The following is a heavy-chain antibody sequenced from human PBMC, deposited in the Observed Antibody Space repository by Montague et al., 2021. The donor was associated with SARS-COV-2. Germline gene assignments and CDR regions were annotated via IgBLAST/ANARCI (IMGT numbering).Heavy chain of an antibody. CDR1: GFTFSTYG. J-gene: IGHJ4*02. V-gene: IGHV3-23*01. CDR3: LNYHGSGSYGDF. Sequence: SLRLSCAASGFTFSTYGMTWVRQAPGKGLEWVSSIGASAMRTHYXXSLKGRFTISRDNSKNTLYLQMSSLRAEDTAVYFCLNYHGSGSYGDFWGQGTLVTVSP. CDR2: IGASAMRT. D-gene: IGHD3-10*01.